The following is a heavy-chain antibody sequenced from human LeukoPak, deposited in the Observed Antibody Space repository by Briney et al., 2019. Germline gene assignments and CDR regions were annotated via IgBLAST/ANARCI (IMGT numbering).Heavy chain of an antibody. Sequence: SETLSLTCTVSGGSISSSSFYWGWIRQPPGKGLEWIGNIYYSGSTYYNPSLKSRVTISVDTSKNQFSLRLSSVTAADTAVYYCARWVSTPRGYFDYWGQGTLVTASS. D-gene: IGHD5/OR15-5a*01. CDR1: GGSISSSSFY. J-gene: IGHJ4*02. CDR2: IYYSGST. V-gene: IGHV4-39*01. CDR3: ARWVSTPRGYFDY.